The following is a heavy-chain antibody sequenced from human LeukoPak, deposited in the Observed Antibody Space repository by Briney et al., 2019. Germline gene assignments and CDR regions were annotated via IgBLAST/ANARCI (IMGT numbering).Heavy chain of an antibody. CDR1: GFSVSYDY. V-gene: IGHV3-66*01. CDR3: ARISGTLCFDL. Sequence: GGSLRLSCAASGFSVSYDYMSWVRQAPARGLEWVSVIYAGGDTYYADSVKGRFTISRDNSKNTVYLQMHSLRADDTAVYYCARISGTLCFDLWGLGTLVTVSS. CDR2: IYAGGDT. J-gene: IGHJ4*02. D-gene: IGHD1-7*01.